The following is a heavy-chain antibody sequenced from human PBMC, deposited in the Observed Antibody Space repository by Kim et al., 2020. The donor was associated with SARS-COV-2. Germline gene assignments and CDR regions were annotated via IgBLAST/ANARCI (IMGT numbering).Heavy chain of an antibody. V-gene: IGHV3-20*03. CDR3: ARDPMSLAFDI. Sequence: STAYADSVKGRFTISRDDAGNSLYLQMNSLRAEDTALYYCARDPMSLAFDIWGQGTMLTVSS. J-gene: IGHJ3*02. CDR2: ST.